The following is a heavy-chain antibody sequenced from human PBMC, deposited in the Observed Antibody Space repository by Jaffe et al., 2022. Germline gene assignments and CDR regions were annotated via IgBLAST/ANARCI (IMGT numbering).Heavy chain of an antibody. Sequence: QLQLQESGPGLVKPSETLSLTCTVSGGSISSSSYYWGWIRQPPGKGLEWIGSIYYSGSTYYNPSLKSRVTISVDTSKNQFSLKLSSVTAADTAVYYCARFYVTYYDFDVWGKGTTVTVSS. D-gene: IGHD3-3*01. CDR2: IYYSGST. CDR1: GGSISSSSYY. CDR3: ARFYVTYYDFDV. J-gene: IGHJ6*04. V-gene: IGHV4-39*01.